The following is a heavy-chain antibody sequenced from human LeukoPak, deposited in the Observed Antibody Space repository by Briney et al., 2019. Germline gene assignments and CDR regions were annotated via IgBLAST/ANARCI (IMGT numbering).Heavy chain of an antibody. J-gene: IGHJ4*02. V-gene: IGHV1-18*01. CDR1: GYIFIDYG. D-gene: IGHD3-3*01. Sequence: GASVTVSFKASGYIFIDYGISWVRQAPGQGLEWMGWISPYSGDTYHAQNLQGRVTMTTDTSTSTAYMEVMSLRSDDTAVYYCARDYDFWSISDWGQGTLVTVFS. CDR3: ARDYDFWSISD. CDR2: ISPYSGDT.